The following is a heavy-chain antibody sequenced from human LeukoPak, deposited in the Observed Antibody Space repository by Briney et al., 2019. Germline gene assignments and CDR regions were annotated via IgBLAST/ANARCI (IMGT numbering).Heavy chain of an antibody. CDR1: GFTLSSNY. CDR2: IYSGGST. CDR3: ARDFTDSSGWYRYFDY. J-gene: IGHJ4*02. D-gene: IGHD6-19*01. Sequence: PGGSLRLSCAASGFTLSSNYMSWVRQAPGKGLEWVSVIYSGGSTYYADSVKGRFTISRDNSKNTLYLQMNSLRAEDTAVYYCARDFTDSSGWYRYFDYWGQGTLVTVSS. V-gene: IGHV3-53*01.